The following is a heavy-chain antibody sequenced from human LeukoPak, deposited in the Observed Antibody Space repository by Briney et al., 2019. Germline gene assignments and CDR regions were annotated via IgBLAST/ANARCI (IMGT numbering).Heavy chain of an antibody. CDR3: ARHVGNSGSGSYLTYFDY. J-gene: IGHJ4*02. Sequence: PSETLSLTCTVSGGSISSYYWSCIRQPPGKGLEWIGHIYYSGSTHYNPSLKSRVTISVDTSKNQFSLKLSSVTAADTAVYYCARHVGNSGSGSYLTYFDYWGQGTLVTVSS. CDR2: IYYSGST. V-gene: IGHV4-59*08. D-gene: IGHD3-10*01. CDR1: GGSISSYY.